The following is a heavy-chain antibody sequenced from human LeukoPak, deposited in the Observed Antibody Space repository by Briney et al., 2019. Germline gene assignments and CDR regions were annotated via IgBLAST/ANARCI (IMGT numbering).Heavy chain of an antibody. J-gene: IGHJ4*02. D-gene: IGHD2-2*01. CDR1: GGTFSSYT. V-gene: IGHV1-69*02. CDR2: IIPILGIA. CDR3: ARLNGSSTSCPMYFDY. Sequence: ASVKVSCKASGGTFSSYTISWVRQAPGQGLEWMGRIIPILGIANYAQKFQGRVTITADKSTSTAYMELSSLRSEDTAVYYCARLNGSSTSCPMYFDYWGQGTLVTVSS.